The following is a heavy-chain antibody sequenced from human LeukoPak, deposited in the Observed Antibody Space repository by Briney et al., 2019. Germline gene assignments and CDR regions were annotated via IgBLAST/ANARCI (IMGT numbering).Heavy chain of an antibody. CDR2: IYYSGST. Sequence: SETLSLTCTVSGGSINSNSHYWGWIRQPPGKGLEWIGSIYYSGSTYYNPSLKSRVTISVDTSKNQFSLKLSSVTAADTAVYYCARQSSCSSTSCYPFDYWGQGTLVTVSS. CDR1: GGSINSNSHY. J-gene: IGHJ4*02. D-gene: IGHD2-2*01. CDR3: ARQSSCSSTSCYPFDY. V-gene: IGHV4-39*01.